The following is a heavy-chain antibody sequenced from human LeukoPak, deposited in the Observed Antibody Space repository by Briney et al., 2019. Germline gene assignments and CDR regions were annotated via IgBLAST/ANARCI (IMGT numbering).Heavy chain of an antibody. CDR1: GFTFRNYG. CDR3: ARAGRSRGGTFDY. J-gene: IGHJ4*02. D-gene: IGHD3-10*01. Sequence: GGSLKLSCAASGFTFRNYGMHWVRQAPGKGLEWVALIWYDGSNKYYADSVKGRFTISRDNSKNTLYLQMNSLRAEDTAVYYCARAGRSRGGTFDYWGQGTLVTVSS. V-gene: IGHV3-30*02. CDR2: IWYDGSNK.